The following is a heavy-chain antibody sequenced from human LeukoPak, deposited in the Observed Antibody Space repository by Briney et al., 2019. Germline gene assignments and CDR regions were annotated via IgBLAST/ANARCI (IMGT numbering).Heavy chain of an antibody. J-gene: IGHJ4*02. CDR1: GYTFGNYG. Sequence: ASVKVSCKASGYTFGNYGLGWVRQAPGQGLEWMGWISAHNGNTNYAQNFQDRVTMTTDTCTTTTYMELRSLRSDDTAVYYRARTPTANIVLVKADFFEVWGQGTLVTVSS. CDR2: ISAHNGNT. CDR3: ARTPTANIVLVKADFFEV. D-gene: IGHD2-8*02. V-gene: IGHV1-18*04.